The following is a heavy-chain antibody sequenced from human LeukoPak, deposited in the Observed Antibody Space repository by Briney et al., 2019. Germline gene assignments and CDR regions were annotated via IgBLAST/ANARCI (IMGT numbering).Heavy chain of an antibody. V-gene: IGHV3-23*01. CDR2: SSGDEDSI. J-gene: IGHJ3*02. CDR3: ARGRRWDLLVSLIDASDI. CDR1: GLTFKNFA. D-gene: IGHD4-23*01. Sequence: GGSLRLSCAASGLTFKNFAMSWVRQAPGKGLEWLAVSSGDEDSIHYADSVRGHFVISTDNSENTSYLHMNSLRAEDTAVYYCARGRRWDLLVSLIDASDIWGRDNGDPVSS.